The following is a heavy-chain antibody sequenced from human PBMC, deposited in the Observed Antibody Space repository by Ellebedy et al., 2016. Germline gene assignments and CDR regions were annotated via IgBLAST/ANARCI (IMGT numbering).Heavy chain of an antibody. V-gene: IGHV4-30-4*01. CDR3: ARGKALRFLGLRGYYYMDV. CDR1: GGSISSGDYY. D-gene: IGHD3-3*01. J-gene: IGHJ6*03. Sequence: SETLSLXXTVSGGSISSGDYYWSWIRQPPGKGLEWIGYIYYSGSTYYNPSLKSRVTISVDTSKNQFSLKLSSVTAADTAVYYCARGKALRFLGLRGYYYMDVWGKGTTVTVSS. CDR2: IYYSGST.